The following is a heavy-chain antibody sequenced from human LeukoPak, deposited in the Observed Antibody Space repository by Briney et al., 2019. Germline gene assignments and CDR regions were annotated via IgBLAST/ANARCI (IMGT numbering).Heavy chain of an antibody. CDR3: ARAYFYGSGSYYSFDY. CDR2: IYYSGST. V-gene: IGHV4-59*01. J-gene: IGHJ4*02. CDR1: GGSISSYY. D-gene: IGHD3-10*01. Sequence: KASETLSLTCTASGGSISSYYWSWIRQPPGKGLEWIGYIYYSGSTNYNPSLKSRVTISVDTSKNQFSLKLSSVTAADTAVYYCARAYFYGSGSYYSFDYWGQGTLVTVSS.